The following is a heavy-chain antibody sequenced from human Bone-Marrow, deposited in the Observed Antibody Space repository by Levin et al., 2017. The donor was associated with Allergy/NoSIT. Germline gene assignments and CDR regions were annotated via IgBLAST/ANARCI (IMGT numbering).Heavy chain of an antibody. CDR1: GGTFSSNA. CDR3: ARDIRCYFYAMDV. Sequence: ASVKVSCKASGGTFSSNAISWVRQAPGQGLEWMGGIIPMFDTTNYAQKFQGRVTITADESTSTAYMELSSPRSDDTAIYYCARDIRCYFYAMDVWGQGTTVTVSS. V-gene: IGHV1-69*13. CDR2: IIPMFDTT. J-gene: IGHJ6*02.